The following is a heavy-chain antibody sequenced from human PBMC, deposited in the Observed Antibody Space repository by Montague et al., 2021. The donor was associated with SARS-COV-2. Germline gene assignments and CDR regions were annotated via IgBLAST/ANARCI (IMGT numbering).Heavy chain of an antibody. CDR3: ARTSASSDY. Sequence: CAISGDSACVDSAAWNWVRRSPSRGLEWLGRTYYRSKWYNDYAVSVKSRITINPDTSKNQISLQLNSVTPEDTAVYYCARTSASSDYWGQGTLVTVSS. CDR1: GDSACVDSAA. V-gene: IGHV6-1*01. CDR2: TYYRSKWYN. J-gene: IGHJ4*02. D-gene: IGHD1-26*01.